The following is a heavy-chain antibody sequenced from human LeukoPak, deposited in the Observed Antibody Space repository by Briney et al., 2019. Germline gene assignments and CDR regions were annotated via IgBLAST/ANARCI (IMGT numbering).Heavy chain of an antibody. CDR1: GGTFSSYA. J-gene: IGHJ3*02. CDR2: IIPIFGTA. D-gene: IGHD1-26*01. CDR3: AGDKEGATEAFDI. V-gene: IGHV1-69*05. Sequence: SVKVSCKASGGTFSSYAISWVRQAPGQGLEWMGGIIPIFGTANYAQKFQGRVTITTDESTSTAYMELSSLRSEDTAVYYCAGDKEGATEAFDIWGQGTMVTVSS.